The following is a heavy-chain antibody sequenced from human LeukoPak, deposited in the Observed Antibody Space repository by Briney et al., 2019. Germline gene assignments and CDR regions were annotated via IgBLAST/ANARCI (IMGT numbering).Heavy chain of an antibody. CDR3: ARDRGSYYTCFDY. D-gene: IGHD3-10*01. CDR2: ISSSGSSI. J-gene: IGHJ4*02. CDR1: GFTFSSYE. V-gene: IGHV3-48*03. Sequence: PVGSLRLSCAASGFTFSSYEKNWVRQAPGKGLEWISYISSSGSSIYYADSVKGRFTISRDNAKNSLYLQMNSPRAGDTAVYYCARDRGSYYTCFDYWGQGTLVTVSS.